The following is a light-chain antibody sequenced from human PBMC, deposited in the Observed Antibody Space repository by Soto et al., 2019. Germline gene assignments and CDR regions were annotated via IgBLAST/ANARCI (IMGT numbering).Light chain of an antibody. CDR2: AAS. V-gene: IGKV1-27*01. CDR1: QGIIDY. J-gene: IGKJ1*01. Sequence: DIQMTQSPSSLSASVGDTVTITCRASQGIIDYLAWYQQRPGKVPKLLIYAASTLQTGVPSRFSGSGAGTDFTLPISSLQPEDVGTDYCQKYDTAPQTFGQGTRVEIK. CDR3: QKYDTAPQT.